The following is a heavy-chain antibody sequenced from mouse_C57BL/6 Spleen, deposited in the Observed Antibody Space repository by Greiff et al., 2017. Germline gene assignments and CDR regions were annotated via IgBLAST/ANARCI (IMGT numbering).Heavy chain of an antibody. CDR2: IDPETGGT. J-gene: IGHJ2*01. CDR1: GYTFTDYE. Sequence: QVQLQQSGAELVRPGASVTLSCKASGYTFTDYEMHWVKQISVQGLEWIGAIDPETGGTAYNQKFKGKAILTADKSSSTAYMELRSLTSEDSAVYYCTRGDSSGYKYFDYWGQGTTLTVSS. CDR3: TRGDSSGYKYFDY. V-gene: IGHV1-15*01. D-gene: IGHD3-2*02.